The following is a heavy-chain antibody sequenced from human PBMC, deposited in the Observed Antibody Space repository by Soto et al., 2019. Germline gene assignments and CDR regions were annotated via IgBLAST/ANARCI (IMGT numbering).Heavy chain of an antibody. Sequence: LSLTCAVSGYSISSGYYWGWIRQPPGKGLEWIGSIYHSGSTYYNPSLKSRVTISVNTSKNQFSLKLSSVTAADTAVYYCARRGSMVREADYWGQGTLVTVSS. V-gene: IGHV4-38-2*01. D-gene: IGHD3-10*01. CDR3: ARRGSMVREADY. CDR1: GYSISSGYY. J-gene: IGHJ4*02. CDR2: IYHSGST.